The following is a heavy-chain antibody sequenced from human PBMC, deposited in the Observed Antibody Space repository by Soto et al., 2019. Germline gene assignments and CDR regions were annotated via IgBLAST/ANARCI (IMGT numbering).Heavy chain of an antibody. CDR2: IYWNDDK. J-gene: IGHJ5*02. CDR3: AHSQLKRFFGVAPYNWFDP. D-gene: IGHD3-3*01. CDR1: GFSLSTSGVG. V-gene: IGHV2-5*01. Sequence: KESGPTLVKPTQTLTLTCTFSGFSLSTSGVGVGWIRQPPGKALEWLALIYWNDDKRYSPSLKSRLTITKDTSKNQVVLTMTNMDPVDTATYHCAHSQLKRFFGVAPYNWFDPWGQGTLVTVSS.